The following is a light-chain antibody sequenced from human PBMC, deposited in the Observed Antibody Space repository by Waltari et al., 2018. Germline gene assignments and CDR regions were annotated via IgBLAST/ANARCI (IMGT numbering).Light chain of an antibody. V-gene: IGLV2-23*02. CDR2: EVS. Sequence: QSALTQPASVSGSPGQSITISCSGTSSDVGSYNLVSWYQHHPGKAPKLIIFEVSKRPSGVSNRYSASKAGNTASLTVSGLQAEDEADYYCCSYGSSSSWVFGGGTKLTVL. J-gene: IGLJ3*02. CDR3: CSYGSSSSWV. CDR1: SSDVGSYNL.